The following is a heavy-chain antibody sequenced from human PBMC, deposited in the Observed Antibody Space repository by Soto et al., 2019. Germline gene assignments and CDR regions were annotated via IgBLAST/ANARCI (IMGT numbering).Heavy chain of an antibody. CDR3: AKVTGATVTTDY. D-gene: IGHD4-17*01. CDR1: GFIFSSYG. Sequence: QVQLVESGGGVVQPGRSLRLSCAASGFIFSSYGMHWVRQAPGKGLEWVAVISYDGSNKYYADSVKGRFTISRDNSKNTLYLQVNSLRAEDTAVYYCAKVTGATVTTDYWGQGTLVTVSS. CDR2: ISYDGSNK. J-gene: IGHJ4*02. V-gene: IGHV3-30*18.